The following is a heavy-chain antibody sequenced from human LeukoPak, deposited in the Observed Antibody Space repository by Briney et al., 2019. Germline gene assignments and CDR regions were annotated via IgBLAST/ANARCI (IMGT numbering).Heavy chain of an antibody. CDR2: IYYSGST. V-gene: IGHV4-30-4*01. J-gene: IGHJ5*02. Sequence: SQTLSLTCTVSGGSISSGDYYWSWIRQPPGKGLEWIGYIYYSGSTYYNPSLQSRVIISMDTSENQFSLKLRSVTAADTAVYYCARDLYYGYVNWFDTWGQGNTVTVS. D-gene: IGHD2-2*03. CDR1: GGSISSGDYY. CDR3: ARDLYYGYVNWFDT.